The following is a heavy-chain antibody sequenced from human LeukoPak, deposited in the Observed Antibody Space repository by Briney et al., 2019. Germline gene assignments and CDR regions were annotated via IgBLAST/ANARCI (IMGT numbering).Heavy chain of an antibody. D-gene: IGHD1-26*01. Sequence: GGSLRLSCAASGFTFSSYAMSWFRQAPGKGLEWVSAISGSGTSTYYAESVRGRFTISRDSSKNTLYLQMNSLRAEDTAVYYCAKDNFGIVGATDVLDYWGQGTLVTVSS. CDR3: AKDNFGIVGATDVLDY. CDR2: ISGSGTST. J-gene: IGHJ4*02. V-gene: IGHV3-23*01. CDR1: GFTFSSYA.